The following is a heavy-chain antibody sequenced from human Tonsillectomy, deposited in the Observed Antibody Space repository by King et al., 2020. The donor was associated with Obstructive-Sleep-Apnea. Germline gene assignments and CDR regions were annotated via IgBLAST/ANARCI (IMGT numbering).Heavy chain of an antibody. Sequence: TLKESGPTVVKSTQTLTLTCDFSWFSLNTIGVGVGWIRQPPGKALEWLAHTYWNDNYRISPSLKSRLTISKDTSKNQVVLTLTNMGPWDTATYYCTDSLSIAAASDWGQGARVTVSS. CDR3: TDSLSIAAASD. D-gene: IGHD6-13*01. J-gene: IGHJ4*02. CDR2: TYWNDNY. V-gene: IGHV2-5*01. CDR1: WFSLNTIGVG.